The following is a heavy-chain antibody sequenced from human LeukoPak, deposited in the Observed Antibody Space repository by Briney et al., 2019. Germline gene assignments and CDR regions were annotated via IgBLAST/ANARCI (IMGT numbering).Heavy chain of an antibody. J-gene: IGHJ4*02. CDR1: GFTFSSYA. Sequence: GGSLRLSCAASGFTFSSYAMSWVRQAPGKGLEWVSGVSGGGGSTYYADSVKGRFTISRDNSKNTLYLQMNSLRAEGTAVYYCANYSGSSRWFDYWGQGTLVTVSS. V-gene: IGHV3-23*01. CDR2: VSGGGGST. D-gene: IGHD6-13*01. CDR3: ANYSGSSRWFDY.